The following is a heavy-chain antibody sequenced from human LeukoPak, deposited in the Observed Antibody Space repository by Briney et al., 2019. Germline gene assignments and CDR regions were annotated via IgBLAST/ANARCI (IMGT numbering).Heavy chain of an antibody. J-gene: IGHJ6*02. V-gene: IGHV3-23*01. Sequence: GGSLRLSCAASGFTFSSYAMSWVRQAPGKGLEWVSAISGSGGSTYYADSGKGPSTSSRNNSKHTLYLQMNSLRAEDTAAYYCAKDSSGWYGPYYYGMDVWGQGTTVTVSS. CDR2: ISGSGGST. CDR3: AKDSSGWYGPYYYGMDV. CDR1: GFTFSSYA. D-gene: IGHD6-19*01.